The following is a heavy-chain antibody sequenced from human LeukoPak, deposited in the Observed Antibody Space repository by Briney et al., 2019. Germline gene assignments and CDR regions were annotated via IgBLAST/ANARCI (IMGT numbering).Heavy chain of an antibody. Sequence: GGSLRLSCAASGWTFSSYWMSWVRQAPGKGLEWVANINQDGSEENYLDSVRGRFTISRDNAKNSLYLQMNSLRVEDTAVYHCARWYKWGQGTLVTVFS. CDR2: INQDGSEE. CDR3: ARWYK. V-gene: IGHV3-7*01. CDR1: GWTFSSYW. J-gene: IGHJ4*02. D-gene: IGHD1-1*01.